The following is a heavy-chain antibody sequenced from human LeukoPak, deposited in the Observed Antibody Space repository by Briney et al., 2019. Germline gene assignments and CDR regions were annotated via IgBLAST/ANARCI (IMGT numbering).Heavy chain of an antibody. D-gene: IGHD5-18*01. CDR2: INHSGST. V-gene: IGHV4-34*01. CDR1: GGSFSGYY. CDR3: ARGVYSYGYALGY. J-gene: IGHJ4*02. Sequence: SETLSLTCAVYGGSFSGYYWSWIRQPPRKGLEWIGEINHSGSTNYNPSLKSRVTISVDTSKNQFSLKLSSVTAADTAVYYCARGVYSYGYALGYWGQGTLVTVSS.